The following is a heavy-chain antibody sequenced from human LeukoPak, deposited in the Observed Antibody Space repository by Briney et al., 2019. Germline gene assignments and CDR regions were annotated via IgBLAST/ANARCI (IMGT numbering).Heavy chain of an antibody. D-gene: IGHD6-13*01. J-gene: IGHJ4*02. V-gene: IGHV1-18*01. Sequence: ASVKVSCKASGYTFTSYVINWVRQAPGQGLEWMGWISPYNGNTNYEQKLQGTVTMTTDTSTSTAYMELRSLGSGDTAVYYCARDRASGIVDYWGQGSQVTVSS. CDR1: GYTFTSYV. CDR2: ISPYNGNT. CDR3: ARDRASGIVDY.